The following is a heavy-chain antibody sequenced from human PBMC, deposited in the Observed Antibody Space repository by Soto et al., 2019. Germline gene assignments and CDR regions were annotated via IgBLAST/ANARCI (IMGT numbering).Heavy chain of an antibody. J-gene: IGHJ5*02. V-gene: IGHV1-69*06. CDR3: ARANDSSGYYYPVSWFDP. D-gene: IGHD3-22*01. CDR1: GGTFSSYA. Sequence: ASVKVSCKASGGTFSSYAISWVRQAPGQGLEWMGGIIPIFGTANYAQKFQGRVTITADKSTSTAYMELSSLRSEDTAVYYCARANDSSGYYYPVSWFDPWGQGTLVTFSS. CDR2: IIPIFGTA.